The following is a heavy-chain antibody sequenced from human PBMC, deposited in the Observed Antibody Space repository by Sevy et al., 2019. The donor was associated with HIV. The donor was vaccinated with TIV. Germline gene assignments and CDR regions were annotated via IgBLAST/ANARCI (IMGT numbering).Heavy chain of an antibody. CDR2: INPSGGST. J-gene: IGHJ3*02. V-gene: IGHV1-46*01. CDR3: ARDHTVIGSNWYGAFDI. D-gene: IGHD6-13*01. Sequence: ASVKVSGKASGYTFTNYYMQWVRQAPGQGLEWMGIINPSGGSTSYAQKFQGRLTMTRDTSTSTVYMELSSLRSEDTTVYYSARDHTVIGSNWYGAFDIWGQGTMVTVSS. CDR1: GYTFTNYY.